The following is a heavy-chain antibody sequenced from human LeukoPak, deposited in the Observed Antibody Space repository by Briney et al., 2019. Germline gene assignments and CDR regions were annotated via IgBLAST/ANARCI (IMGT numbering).Heavy chain of an antibody. V-gene: IGHV1-46*01. J-gene: IGHJ5*02. D-gene: IGHD2-2*01. CDR3: ARDRLGYCSSTSCYWSWFDP. CDR1: GYTFTSYY. CDR2: INPSGGST. Sequence: GASVKVSCKASGYTFTSYYMHWVRQAPGQGLEWMGIINPSGGSTSYAQKFQSRVTMTRDMSTSTVYMELRSLRSEDTAVYYCARDRLGYCSSTSCYWSWFDPWGQGTLVNGS.